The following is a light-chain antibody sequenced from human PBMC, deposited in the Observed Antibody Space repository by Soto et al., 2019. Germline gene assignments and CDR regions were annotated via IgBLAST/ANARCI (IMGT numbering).Light chain of an antibody. Sequence: DIQMTQSPSTLSGSVGDRVTITCRAIQTISSWLAWYQQKPGKAPKLLIYKASTLKSGVPSRFSGSGSGTEFTLTISSLQHDDFATYYCQHYNSYSEAFGQGTKVDI. CDR2: KAS. V-gene: IGKV1-5*03. CDR3: QHYNSYSEA. J-gene: IGKJ1*01. CDR1: QTISSW.